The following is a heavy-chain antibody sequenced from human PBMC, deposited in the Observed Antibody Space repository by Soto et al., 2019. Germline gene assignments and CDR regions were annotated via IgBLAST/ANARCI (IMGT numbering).Heavy chain of an antibody. V-gene: IGHV3-7*01. CDR1: RFTFSSYW. CDR2: INPGGSEK. D-gene: IGHD2-2*01. Sequence: EVQLVESGGGLVQPGGSLRLSCAASRFTFSSYWMSWVRQAPGKGLEWVANINPGGSEKFYVDSVKGRFTISRDNAKNSLYLQMNSLRAEGTAVYYCARDKGYPYSWGQGTRVTVSS. J-gene: IGHJ4*02. CDR3: ARDKGYPYS.